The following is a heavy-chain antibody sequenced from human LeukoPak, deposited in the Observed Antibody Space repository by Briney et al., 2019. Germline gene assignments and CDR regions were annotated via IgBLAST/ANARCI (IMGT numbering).Heavy chain of an antibody. Sequence: VSXXXISSSNWWSWVRQPPGKXLEWIGEIYHSGSTNYNPSLKSRVTISVDKSKNQFSLKLSSVTAADTAVYYCACEGYSSLPIFWGQGTMVTVSS. J-gene: IGHJ3*01. CDR2: IYHSGST. V-gene: IGHV4-4*02. CDR1: XXXISSSNW. D-gene: IGHD5-18*01. CDR3: ACEGYSSLPIF.